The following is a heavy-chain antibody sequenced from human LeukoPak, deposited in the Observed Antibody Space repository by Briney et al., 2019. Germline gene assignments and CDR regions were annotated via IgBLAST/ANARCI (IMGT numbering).Heavy chain of an antibody. CDR1: GGSISSYY. CDR3: AGHHPRNTVDF. CDR2: ISDIGSI. D-gene: IGHD2/OR15-2a*01. V-gene: IGHV4-59*08. J-gene: IGHJ4*02. Sequence: SVTLSLTCTVSGGSISSYYWSWIRQPPGKGLEWIAYISDIGSINYNPSLKSRVTISLDTSKNQFSLKLSSVTAADTAVYYCAGHHPRNTVDFWGQGTLVTVSS.